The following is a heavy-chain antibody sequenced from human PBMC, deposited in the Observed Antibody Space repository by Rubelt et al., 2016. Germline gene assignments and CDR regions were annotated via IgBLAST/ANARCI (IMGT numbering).Heavy chain of an antibody. D-gene: IGHD3-22*01. CDR3: AREGYYYDSSGYPVY. Sequence: QVQLVQSGAEVKKPGSSVKVSCKASGGTFSSYAISWVRQAPGQGLEWMGGIIPIFGTANYAQKFQGRVTITADESTSAGYMELSSLRSEDTAVYYCAREGYYYDSSGYPVYWGQGTLVTVSS. V-gene: IGHV1-69*01. CDR1: GGTFSSYA. CDR2: IIPIFGTA. J-gene: IGHJ4*02.